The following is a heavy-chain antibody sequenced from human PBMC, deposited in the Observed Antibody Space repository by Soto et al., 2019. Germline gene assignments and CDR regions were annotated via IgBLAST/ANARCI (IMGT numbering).Heavy chain of an antibody. J-gene: IGHJ4*02. V-gene: IGHV4-59*08. CDR3: ALKGRAGFDY. CDR1: GGSISSYY. Sequence: QVQLQESGPGLVKPSETLSLTYTVSGGSISSYYWSWIRQPPGKGLEWIGYIYYSGSTNYNPSLKSRVTISVDTSKNQFSLKLSSVTAADTAVYYCALKGRAGFDYWGQGTLVTVSS. CDR2: IYYSGST. D-gene: IGHD6-25*01.